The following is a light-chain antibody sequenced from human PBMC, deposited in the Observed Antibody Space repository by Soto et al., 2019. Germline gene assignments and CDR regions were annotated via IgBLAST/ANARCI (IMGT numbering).Light chain of an antibody. CDR1: QSISSW. CDR3: QQANSFPYT. J-gene: IGKJ2*01. Sequence: DIQMTQSPSSVSASVGDRVTITCRASQSISSWLVWFQQKPGKAPKLLIYAAFSLQSGVPSRFSGSGSGTDFNLTISSLQPEDFATYYCQQANSFPYTFGQGTKLEIK. V-gene: IGKV1-12*01. CDR2: AAF.